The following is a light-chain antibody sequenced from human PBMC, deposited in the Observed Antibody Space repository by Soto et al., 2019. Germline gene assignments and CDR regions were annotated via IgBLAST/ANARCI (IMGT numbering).Light chain of an antibody. CDR1: QSVSSSY. J-gene: IGKJ2*01. CDR2: GAS. CDR3: QQYGSSPHT. V-gene: IGKV3-20*01. Sequence: EIVLTQSPGTLSLSPGERATLSYRASQSVSSSYLAWYQHKPGQAPRLLIYGASSRATGIPDRFSGSGSGTDLTLTISRLEPEDFAVYYCQQYGSSPHTFGQGTKLEIK.